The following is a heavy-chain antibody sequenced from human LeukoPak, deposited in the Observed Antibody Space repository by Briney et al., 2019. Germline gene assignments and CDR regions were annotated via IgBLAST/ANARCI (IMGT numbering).Heavy chain of an antibody. D-gene: IGHD5-24*01. J-gene: IGHJ3*02. CDR2: IRSKAYGGTT. Sequence: PGGSLRLSCAASGFTFSNAWMSWVRQAPGKGLEWVGFIRSKAYGGTTEYAASVKGRFTISRDDSKSIAYLQMNSLKTEDTAVYYCTRVVEMATMGAFDIWGQGTMVTVSS. V-gene: IGHV3-49*04. CDR3: TRVVEMATMGAFDI. CDR1: GFTFSNAW.